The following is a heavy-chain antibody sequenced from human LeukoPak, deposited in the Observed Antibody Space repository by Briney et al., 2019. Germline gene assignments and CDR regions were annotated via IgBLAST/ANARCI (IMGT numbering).Heavy chain of an antibody. J-gene: IGHJ2*01. CDR2: IIPIFGTA. Sequence: ASVTVSCKPSGGTFSSYALSWVRQAPGQGLEWMGGIIPIFGTANYAQKFQGRVTITPDESTSTAYMELSSLRSEATAVYYCAREAGCGGDCYGRYFDLWGRGTLVTVSS. CDR3: AREAGCGGDCYGRYFDL. CDR1: GGTFSSYA. D-gene: IGHD2-21*02. V-gene: IGHV1-69*01.